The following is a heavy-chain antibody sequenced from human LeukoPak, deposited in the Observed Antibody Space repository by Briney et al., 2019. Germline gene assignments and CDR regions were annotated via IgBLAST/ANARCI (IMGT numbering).Heavy chain of an antibody. J-gene: IGHJ4*02. D-gene: IGHD3-10*01. V-gene: IGHV1-18*01. CDR1: GYTFTGYG. Sequence: ASVKVSCKASGYTFTGYGISWVRQAPGQGLEWMGWISAYNGNTNYAQKLQGRVTMTTDTSTSTAYMELRSLRSDDTAVYYCARVPEEVRGVIITPYYFDYWGQGTLVTVSS. CDR3: ARVPEEVRGVIITPYYFDY. CDR2: ISAYNGNT.